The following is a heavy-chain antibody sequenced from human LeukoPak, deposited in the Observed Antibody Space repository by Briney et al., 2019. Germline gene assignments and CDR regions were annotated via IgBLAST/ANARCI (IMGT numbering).Heavy chain of an antibody. CDR2: ISGTGGST. J-gene: IGHJ4*02. V-gene: IGHV3-23*01. CDR1: GFTFNNYA. D-gene: IGHD3-10*01. Sequence: GGSLRLSCVASGFTFNNYAMNWVRQAPGKGLEWVSTISGTGGSTYYADSVKGRFTISRDNSKNTLYLQMNSLRAEDTAVYYCAEMVRGVLSPFGYWGQGTLVTVSS. CDR3: AEMVRGVLSPFGY.